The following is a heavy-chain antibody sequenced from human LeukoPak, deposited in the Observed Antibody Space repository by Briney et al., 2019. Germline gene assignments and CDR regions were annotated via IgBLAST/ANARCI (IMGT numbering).Heavy chain of an antibody. CDR1: GFTFSSYS. D-gene: IGHD6-13*01. CDR3: ARGVKQQLIRGNKYFDY. Sequence: PGGSLRLSCAASGFTFSSYSMNWVRQAPGKGLEWVSSISSSSSYIYYADSVKGRFAISRDNAKNSLYLQMNSLRAEDTAVYYCARGVKQQLIRGNKYFDYWGQGILVTVSS. J-gene: IGHJ4*02. CDR2: ISSSSSYI. V-gene: IGHV3-21*01.